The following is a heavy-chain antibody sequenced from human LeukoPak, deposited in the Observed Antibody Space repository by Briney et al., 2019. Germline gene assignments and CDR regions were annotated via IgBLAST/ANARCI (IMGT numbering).Heavy chain of an antibody. CDR3: ARLRYDSSGHIKSYYYYGMDV. CDR2: IYYSGST. Sequence: SETLSLTCTVSGGSISSSSYYWGWIRQPPGKGLEWIGSIYYSGSTYYNPSLKSRVTISVDTSKNQFSLKLSSVTAADTAVYYCARLRYDSSGHIKSYYYYGMDVWGQGTTVTVSS. D-gene: IGHD3-22*01. J-gene: IGHJ6*02. V-gene: IGHV4-39*01. CDR1: GGSISSSSYY.